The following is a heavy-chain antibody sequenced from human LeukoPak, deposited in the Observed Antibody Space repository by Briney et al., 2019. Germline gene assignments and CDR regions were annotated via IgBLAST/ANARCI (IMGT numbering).Heavy chain of an antibody. CDR2: VYTSGST. CDR3: AREATVSRYFDY. D-gene: IGHD4-11*01. Sequence: SETLSLTWNVSGGSISSYYWSWIRQPAGKGLEWIGRVYTSGSTNYNPSLKSRVTMSVDTSKNLFSLNLTSVTAADTAVYYCAREATVSRYFDYWGQGTLVTVSS. J-gene: IGHJ4*02. CDR1: GGSISSYY. V-gene: IGHV4-4*07.